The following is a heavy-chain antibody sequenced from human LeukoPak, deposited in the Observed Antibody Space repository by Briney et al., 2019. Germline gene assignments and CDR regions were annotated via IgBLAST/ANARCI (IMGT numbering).Heavy chain of an antibody. J-gene: IGHJ3*02. V-gene: IGHV4-59*01. Sequence: SETLCLTCTVSGGSISSYYWSWLRQPPGKGLEWIGYIYYSGSTNYNPSLKSRVTISVDTSKNQFSLKLSSVTAADTAVYYCARGRDYYDSSGYLSDAFDIWGQGTMVTVSS. CDR2: IYYSGST. CDR1: GGSISSYY. D-gene: IGHD3-22*01. CDR3: ARGRDYYDSSGYLSDAFDI.